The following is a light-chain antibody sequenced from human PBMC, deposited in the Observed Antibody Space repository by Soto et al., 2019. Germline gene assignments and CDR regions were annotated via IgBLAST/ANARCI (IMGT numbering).Light chain of an antibody. CDR2: GAS. V-gene: IGKV3-20*01. CDR1: QSVRSSY. CDR3: QQYGSSSPIT. J-gene: IGKJ5*01. Sequence: EIVLTQSPGTLSLSPGERATLSCRASQSVRSSYLAWYQQKPGQAPRLLINGASSRATGIPDRFSGSGSGTDFTLSISRLEPEDFAVYYCQQYGSSSPITFGQGTRLEIK.